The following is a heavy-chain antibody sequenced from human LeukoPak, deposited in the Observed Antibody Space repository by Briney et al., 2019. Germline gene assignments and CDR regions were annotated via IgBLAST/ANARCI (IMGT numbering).Heavy chain of an antibody. V-gene: IGHV3-21*01. Sequence: GGSLRLSCAASGFTFSSYSMNWVRQAPGKGLEWVSSISSSSSYIYYADSVKGRFTISRDNAKNSLYLQMNSLRAEDTAVYYCAKRGLWGSGSYYYMDVWGKGTTVTISS. CDR3: AKRGLWGSGSYYYMDV. CDR2: ISSSSSYI. CDR1: GFTFSSYS. J-gene: IGHJ6*03. D-gene: IGHD3-10*01.